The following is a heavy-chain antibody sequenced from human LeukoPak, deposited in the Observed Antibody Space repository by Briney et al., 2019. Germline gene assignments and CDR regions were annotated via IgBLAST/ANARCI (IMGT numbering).Heavy chain of an antibody. CDR1: GFTVSSNY. Sequence: GGSLRLSCAASGFTVSSNYMSWVRQAPGKGLEWVSVIYSGGSTYYADSVKGRFTISRDNSKNTLYLQMNSLRAEDTAVYYCARDLSIAVAGPFDYYYYGMGIWGQGTTVTVSS. V-gene: IGHV3-66*01. CDR3: ARDLSIAVAGPFDYYYYGMGI. CDR2: IYSGGST. D-gene: IGHD6-19*01. J-gene: IGHJ6*02.